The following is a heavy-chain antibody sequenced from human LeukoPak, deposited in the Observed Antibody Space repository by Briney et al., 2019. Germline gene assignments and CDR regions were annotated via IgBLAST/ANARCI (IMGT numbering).Heavy chain of an antibody. J-gene: IGHJ4*02. V-gene: IGHV3-30-3*01. CDR1: GLTFSSYA. CDR2: ISYDGSNK. CDR3: AREVSGDGGYFDY. Sequence: GRSLRLSCAASGLTFSSYAMHWVRQAPGKGLEWVAVISYDGSNKYYADSVKGRFTISRDNSKNTLYLQMNSLRAEDTAVYYCAREVSGDGGYFDYWGQGTLVTVSS. D-gene: IGHD2/OR15-2a*01.